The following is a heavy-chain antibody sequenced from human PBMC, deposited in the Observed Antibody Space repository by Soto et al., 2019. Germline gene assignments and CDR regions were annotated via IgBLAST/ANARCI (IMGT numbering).Heavy chain of an antibody. J-gene: IGHJ4*02. CDR3: AMLRGYCSGGRCGRAYYFDY. Sequence: QVQLVQSGAEVKKPGASVKVSCKASGYTFTGYYMHWVRQAPGQGLEWMGLINPNSGGTNYAQKFQGRVTMTRDTSISTAYMELSRLRSDDTAVYYCAMLRGYCSGGRCGRAYYFDYWGQGPLVPVSS. CDR1: GYTFTGYY. CDR2: INPNSGGT. D-gene: IGHD2-15*01. V-gene: IGHV1-2*02.